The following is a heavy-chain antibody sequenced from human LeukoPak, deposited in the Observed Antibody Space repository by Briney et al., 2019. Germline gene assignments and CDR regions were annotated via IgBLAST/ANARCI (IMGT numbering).Heavy chain of an antibody. V-gene: IGHV4-59*01. J-gene: IGHJ4*02. D-gene: IGHD6-19*01. CDR3: ARMEASRSGFDY. CDR1: ADSITMYY. CDR2: IYYSGST. Sequence: SETLSLTCSVSADSITMYYWSWIRQPPGKGLEWIGYIYYSGSTNYNPSLKSRVTISVDTSKNQFSLKLSSVTAADTAVYYCARMEASRSGFDYWGQGTLVTVSS.